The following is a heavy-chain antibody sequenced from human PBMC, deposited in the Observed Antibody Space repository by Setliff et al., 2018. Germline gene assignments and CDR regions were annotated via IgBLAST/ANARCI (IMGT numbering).Heavy chain of an antibody. V-gene: IGHV4-59*11. Sequence: PSETLSLTCTVSGDSISSHFWTWIRQPPGKGLEWVGHIYYTGSTSYNASVKSRVTVSLDTSKNQFSLKLTSVTAADTAVYYCARDGYPGTSWGQGTLVTVSS. CDR3: ARDGYPGTS. CDR2: IYYTGST. J-gene: IGHJ5*02. D-gene: IGHD2-2*03. CDR1: GDSISSHF.